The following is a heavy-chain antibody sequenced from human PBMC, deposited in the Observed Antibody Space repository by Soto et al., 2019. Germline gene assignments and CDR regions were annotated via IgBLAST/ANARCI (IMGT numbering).Heavy chain of an antibody. D-gene: IGHD3-10*01. J-gene: IGHJ6*02. V-gene: IGHV3-7*05. CDR2: IKEDGSEK. CDR3: PLGRFGSYGMDV. CDR1: GFTFSSYW. Sequence: EVQLVESGGGLVQPGGSLRLSCAASGFTFSSYWMSWVRQAPGKGLEWVANIKEDGSEKYYVDSVKGRFTISRDNAKNSLYLQMNSLRAEDAAVYYCPLGRFGSYGMDVWGQGTTVTVSS.